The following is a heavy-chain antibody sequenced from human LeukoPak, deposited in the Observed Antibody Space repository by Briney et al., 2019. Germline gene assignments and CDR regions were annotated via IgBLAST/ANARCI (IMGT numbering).Heavy chain of an antibody. CDR1: GGSISSYY. CDR2: IYYSGST. Sequence: PSETLSLTCTVSGGSISSYYWSWIRQPPGKGLEWIGYIYYSGSTNYNPSLKSRVTISVDTSKNQFSLKLSSVTAADTAVYYCASLITYYYGSGSYYRIGWFDPWGQGTLVTVSS. V-gene: IGHV4-59*12. CDR3: ASLITYYYGSGSYYRIGWFDP. D-gene: IGHD3-10*01. J-gene: IGHJ5*02.